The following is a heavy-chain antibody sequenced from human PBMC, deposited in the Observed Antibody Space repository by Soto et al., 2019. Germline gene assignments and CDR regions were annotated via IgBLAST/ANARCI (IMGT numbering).Heavy chain of an antibody. D-gene: IGHD3-22*01. CDR2: IYYSGST. Sequence: SETLSLTCTVSGGSIGSYYWSWIRQPPGKGLEWIGYIYYSGSTNYNPSLKSRVTISVDTSKNQFSLKLSSVTAADTAVYYCASYDSSGRFDYWGQGTLVTVSS. V-gene: IGHV4-59*01. CDR3: ASYDSSGRFDY. J-gene: IGHJ4*02. CDR1: GGSIGSYY.